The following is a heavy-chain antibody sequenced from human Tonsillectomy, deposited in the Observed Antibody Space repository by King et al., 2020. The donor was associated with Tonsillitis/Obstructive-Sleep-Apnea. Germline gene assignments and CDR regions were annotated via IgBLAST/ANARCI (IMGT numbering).Heavy chain of an antibody. J-gene: IGHJ4*02. D-gene: IGHD3-22*01. CDR1: GYTLTSFG. Sequence: QLVQSGAEVKKPGASVKVSCKASGYTLTSFGISWVRQAPGQGLEWMGRISAYNGNTNYAQKLHGRVTMTTDTSTSTAYMELRSLRSDDTAVYYCARVPVYYDSSGSDYWGQGTLVTVSS. CDR3: ARVPVYYDSSGSDY. CDR2: ISAYNGNT. V-gene: IGHV1-18*01.